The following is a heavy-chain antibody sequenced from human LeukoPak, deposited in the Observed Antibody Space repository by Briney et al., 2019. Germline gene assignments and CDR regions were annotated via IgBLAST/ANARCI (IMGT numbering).Heavy chain of an antibody. V-gene: IGHV5-51*01. D-gene: IGHD6-25*01. CDR2: IYPGDPDT. J-gene: IGHJ4*02. CDR1: GYRFTDYW. Sequence: GESLKTSCKASGYRFTDYWIGWVRQMPGKGLEWMGIIYPGDPDTRYSPSFQGQVTISADKSISTAYLQWSSLKASDTAMYYCARQSSAIEDWGQGTLVTVSS. CDR3: ARQSSAIED.